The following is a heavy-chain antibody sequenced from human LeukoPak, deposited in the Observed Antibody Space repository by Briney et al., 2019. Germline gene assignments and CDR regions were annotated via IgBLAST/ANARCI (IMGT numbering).Heavy chain of an antibody. V-gene: IGHV3-30*18. CDR3: AKGKYSTSMDV. D-gene: IGHD2-8*01. J-gene: IGHJ6*02. CDR1: GFTLSSYG. CDR2: ISYDGSNK. Sequence: GGSLRLSCAASGFTLSSYGMHWVRQAPGKGLEWVAVISYDGSNKYYADSVKSRFTISRDNSKNTLYLQMNSLRAEDTAVYYCAKGKYSTSMDVWGQGTTVTVSS.